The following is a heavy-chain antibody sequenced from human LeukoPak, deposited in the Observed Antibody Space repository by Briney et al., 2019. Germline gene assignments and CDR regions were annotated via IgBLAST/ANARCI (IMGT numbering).Heavy chain of an antibody. V-gene: IGHV4-59*01. CDR1: GGSISSYY. Sequence: PSETLSLTCTVSGGSISSYYWSWSRQPPGMGLEWIGYIYYSGSTNYNPSLKSRVIISVDTSKNQFSLKLSSVTAADTAVYYCARGGPTYYFDYWGQGTLVTVSS. D-gene: IGHD3-16*01. J-gene: IGHJ4*02. CDR2: IYYSGST. CDR3: ARGGPTYYFDY.